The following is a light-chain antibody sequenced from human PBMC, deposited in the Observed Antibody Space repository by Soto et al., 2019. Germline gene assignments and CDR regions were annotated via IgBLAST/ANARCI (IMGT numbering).Light chain of an antibody. J-gene: IGLJ2*01. Sequence: QSVLTQPPSVSRTPGQRVTISCTGSSSNIGAGYDVHWYQQLPGTAPKLLIYVNSNRPSGVPDRFSGSKSGTSASLAITGLQAEDEADYYCQSYDSSLSAVVFGGGTKLTVL. V-gene: IGLV1-40*01. CDR3: QSYDSSLSAVV. CDR2: VNS. CDR1: SSNIGAGYD.